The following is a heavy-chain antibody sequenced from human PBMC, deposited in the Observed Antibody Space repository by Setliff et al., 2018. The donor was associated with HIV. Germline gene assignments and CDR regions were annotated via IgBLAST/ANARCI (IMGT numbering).Heavy chain of an antibody. CDR1: GFSFSTHY. Sequence: GSLRLSCAASGFSFSTHYMAWVRQAPGKGLEWVANIKQDGGARYYVASVMDRFTISRDNAKNSLVLQMNSLRDEDTAVYYCARPLLRTNTVYGILGNWFDSWGRGTLVTVSS. J-gene: IGHJ5*01. D-gene: IGHD2-8*01. V-gene: IGHV3-7*03. CDR3: ARPLLRTNTVYGILGNWFDS. CDR2: IKQDGGAR.